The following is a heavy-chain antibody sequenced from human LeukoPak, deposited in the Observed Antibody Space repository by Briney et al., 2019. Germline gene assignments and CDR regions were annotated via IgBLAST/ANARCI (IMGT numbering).Heavy chain of an antibody. CDR2: INPNSGGT. CDR3: AGRMGSKLTKYDAFDL. J-gene: IGHJ3*01. V-gene: IGHV1-2*02. D-gene: IGHD1-1*01. Sequence: ASVKVSCKPSEYTFMDYYIQWVRQAPGQGLEWMGWINPNSGGTTPSQKFQDRVTLTTDTSVSTAYMELTWLTSDDTAVYYCAGRMGSKLTKYDAFDLWGQGTLVTVS. CDR1: EYTFMDYY.